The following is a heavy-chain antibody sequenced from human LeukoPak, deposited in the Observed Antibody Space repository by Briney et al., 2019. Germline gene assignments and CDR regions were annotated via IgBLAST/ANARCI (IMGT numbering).Heavy chain of an antibody. CDR3: AREDRIQLWPRSGDAFDI. CDR2: IIPIFGTA. Sequence: SVKVSCKASGGTFSSYAISWVRQAPGQGLEWMGGIIPIFGTANYAQKFQGRVTITTDESTSTAYMELSSLRSEDTAVYYCAREDRIQLWPRSGDAFDIWGQGTMVTVSS. D-gene: IGHD5-18*01. CDR1: GGTFSSYA. V-gene: IGHV1-69*05. J-gene: IGHJ3*02.